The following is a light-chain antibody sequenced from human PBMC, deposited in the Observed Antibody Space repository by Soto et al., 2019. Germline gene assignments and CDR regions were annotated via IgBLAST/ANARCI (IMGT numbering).Light chain of an antibody. CDR1: QSISSSY. V-gene: IGKV3-20*01. CDR2: GAS. J-gene: IGKJ4*01. CDR3: QQFGGSPPVT. Sequence: EILLTQSPGTLSLSPGEGATLSCRASQSISSSYLAWYQQKPGQAPRLLIYGASSRATGTPDRFSGSGSGTDFTLTISRLEPEHSAVYYCQQFGGSPPVTFGGGTKVEI.